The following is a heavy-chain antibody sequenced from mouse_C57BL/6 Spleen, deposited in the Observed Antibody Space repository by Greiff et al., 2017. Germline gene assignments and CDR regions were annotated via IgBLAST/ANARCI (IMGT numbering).Heavy chain of an antibody. D-gene: IGHD1-1*01. Sequence: VQLQQPGAELVRPGTSVKLSCKASGYTFTSYWMHWVKQRPGQGLEWSGVIDPSDSYTNYNQKFKGKATLTVDPSSSTAYMQLSSLTSEDSAVYYCARRYYYGSSYGYFDVWGTGTTVTVSS. CDR2: IDPSDSYT. CDR1: GYTFTSYW. CDR3: ARRYYYGSSYGYFDV. J-gene: IGHJ1*03. V-gene: IGHV1-59*01.